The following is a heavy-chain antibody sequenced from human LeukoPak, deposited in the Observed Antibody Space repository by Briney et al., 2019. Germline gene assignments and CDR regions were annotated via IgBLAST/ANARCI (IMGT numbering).Heavy chain of an antibody. CDR3: ARERLPEGAFDI. CDR1: GYSISSGYY. CDR2: IYHSGST. V-gene: IGHV4-38-2*02. J-gene: IGHJ3*02. D-gene: IGHD1-14*01. Sequence: PSETLSLTCTVSGYSISSGYYWGWIRQPPGKGLEWIGSIYHSGSTYYNPSLKSRVTISVDTSKNQFSLKLSSVTAADTAVYYCARERLPEGAFDIWGQGTMVTVSS.